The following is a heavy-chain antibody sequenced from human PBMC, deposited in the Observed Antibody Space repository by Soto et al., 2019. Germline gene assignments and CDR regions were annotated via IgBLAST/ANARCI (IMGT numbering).Heavy chain of an antibody. Sequence: ASVKVSCKASGGTFSSYAISWVRQAPGQGLEWMGGIIPILGIANYAQKFQGRVTITADKSTSTACMELSSLRSEDTAGDCCARVGTPGSDYYGMDVWGQGTTVTVSS. CDR3: ARVGTPGSDYYGMDV. V-gene: IGHV1-69*10. CDR1: GGTFSSYA. J-gene: IGHJ6*02. D-gene: IGHD1-26*01. CDR2: IIPILGIA.